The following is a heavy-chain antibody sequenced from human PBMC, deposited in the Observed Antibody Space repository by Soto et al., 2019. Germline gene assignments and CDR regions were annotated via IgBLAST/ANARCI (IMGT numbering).Heavy chain of an antibody. V-gene: IGHV1-24*01. CDR2: FDPEDGET. D-gene: IGHD1-7*01. J-gene: IGHJ4*02. CDR1: GYTLTELS. CDR3: ATSEGPLGYNWNYSPLDY. Sequence: ASVKVSCKVSGYTLTELSMHWVRQAPGKGLEWMGGFDPEDGETIYARKFQGRVTMTEDTSTDTAYMELSSLRSEDTAVYYCATSEGPLGYNWNYSPLDYWGQGTLVTVSS.